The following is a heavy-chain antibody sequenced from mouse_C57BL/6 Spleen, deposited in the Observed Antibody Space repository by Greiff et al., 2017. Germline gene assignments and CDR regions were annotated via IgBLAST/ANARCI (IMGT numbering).Heavy chain of an antibody. CDR2: IYPGDGDT. J-gene: IGHJ2*01. D-gene: IGHD1-1*01. Sequence: QVQLKESGPELVKPGASVKISCKASGYAFSSSWMNWVKQRPGKGLEWIGRIYPGDGDTNYNGKFKGKATLTADKSSSTAYMQLSSLTSEDSAVYFCARGITTVRYYFDYWGQGTTLTVSS. CDR1: GYAFSSSW. V-gene: IGHV1-82*01. CDR3: ARGITTVRYYFDY.